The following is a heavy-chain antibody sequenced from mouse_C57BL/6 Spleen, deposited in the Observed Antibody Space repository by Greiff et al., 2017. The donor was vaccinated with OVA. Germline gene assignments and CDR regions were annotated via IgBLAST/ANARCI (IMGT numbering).Heavy chain of an antibody. J-gene: IGHJ2*01. CDR3: ARDITTVVPYYFDY. CDR1: GFTFSDYG. D-gene: IGHD1-1*01. V-gene: IGHV5-17*01. Sequence: EVHLVESGGGLVKPGGSLKLSCAASGFTFSDYGMHWVRPAPEKGLEWVAYISSGSSTIYYADTVKGRFTISRDNAKNTLFLQMTSLRSEDTAMYYCARDITTVVPYYFDYWGQGTTLTVSS. CDR2: ISSGSSTI.